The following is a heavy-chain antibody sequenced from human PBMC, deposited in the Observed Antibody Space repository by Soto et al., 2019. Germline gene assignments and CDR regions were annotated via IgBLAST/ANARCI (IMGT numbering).Heavy chain of an antibody. V-gene: IGHV4-31*03. Sequence: SETLSLTCTVSGGSISSGGYYWSWIRQHPGKGLEWIGYTYYSGSTYYNPSLKSRVTISVDTSKNQFSLKLSSVTAADTAVYYCARLIQPKEYFDYWGQGTLVTVSS. D-gene: IGHD5-18*01. CDR3: ARLIQPKEYFDY. J-gene: IGHJ4*02. CDR2: TYYSGST. CDR1: GGSISSGGYY.